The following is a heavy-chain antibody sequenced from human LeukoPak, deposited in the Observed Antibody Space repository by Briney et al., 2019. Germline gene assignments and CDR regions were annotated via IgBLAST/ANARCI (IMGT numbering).Heavy chain of an antibody. D-gene: IGHD3-10*01. CDR1: GYTFTSYG. V-gene: IGHV1-18*01. J-gene: IGHJ4*02. CDR2: ISAYNANN. Sequence: ASVKVSCKASGYTFTSYGLNWVRQPPGQGLEWMGSISAYNANNNYAQKLQGRVTMTTDTSTSTAYMELRSLGSDDTSVYDCARDGVLLGFGKTWYFDYWGQGNLVAVSS. CDR3: ARDGVLLGFGKTWYFDY.